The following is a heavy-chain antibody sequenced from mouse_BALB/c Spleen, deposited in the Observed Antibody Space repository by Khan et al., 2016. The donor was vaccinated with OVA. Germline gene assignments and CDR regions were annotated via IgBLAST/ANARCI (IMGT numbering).Heavy chain of an antibody. D-gene: IGHD2-4*01. CDR1: GFSLTSYG. CDR2: IWSGGST. CDR3: ARNYDYDEGLAY. J-gene: IGHJ3*01. V-gene: IGHV2-2*02. Sequence: QVQLQQSGPGLVQPSQSLSITCTVSGFSLTSYGVHWVRQSPGKGLEWLGVIWSGGSTDYNAAFISRLSISKDNSKSQVFFKMNSQQANDSAIYYCARNYDYDEGLAYWGQGTLVTVSA.